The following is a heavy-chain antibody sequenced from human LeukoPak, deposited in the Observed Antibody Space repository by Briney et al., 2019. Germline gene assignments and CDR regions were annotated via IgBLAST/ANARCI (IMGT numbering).Heavy chain of an antibody. CDR2: IRYDGSNG. J-gene: IGHJ4*02. D-gene: IGHD3-9*01. V-gene: IGHV3-30*02. Sequence: GGSLRLSCAASGFTFDTYGMHWVRQAPGKGLEWVALIRYDGSNGYYLESVKGRFTISRDNSKNTLYLQMNSLRAEDTAVYYCAKGARSHVLIFDYWGQGALVTVSS. CDR1: GFTFDTYG. CDR3: AKGARSHVLIFDY.